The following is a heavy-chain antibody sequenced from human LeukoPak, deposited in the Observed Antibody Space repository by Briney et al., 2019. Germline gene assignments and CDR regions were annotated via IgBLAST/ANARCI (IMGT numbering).Heavy chain of an antibody. D-gene: IGHD2-2*01. CDR2: IRYDGSNQ. J-gene: IGHJ4*02. V-gene: IGHV3-30*02. CDR1: GFTFSSYG. CDR3: AKDRGYCSSTTCSPFDH. Sequence: GGSLRLPCLASGFTFSSYGMHWVRQAPGKGLEWVTFIRYDGSNQYYADSVKGRFTISRDNSKNTLSLQMNSLRTDDTAVYYCAKDRGYCSSTTCSPFDHWGQGTLVTVSS.